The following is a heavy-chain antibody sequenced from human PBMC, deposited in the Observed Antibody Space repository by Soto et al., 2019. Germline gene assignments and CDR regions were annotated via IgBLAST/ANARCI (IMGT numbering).Heavy chain of an antibody. V-gene: IGHV4-39*01. CDR2: IDYRGST. Sequence: QLHMQESGPGPVKPSETLSLTCTVSGDSISSSGYYWAWIRQPPGKGLEWIGNIDYRGSTYYNPSLMGGVAFSVATSKNQFSLKVTSVTAADTAVYYCARNVSVSGFEYYFDQWGQGTLVTVSS. CDR1: GDSISSSGYY. J-gene: IGHJ4*02. CDR3: ARNVSVSGFEYYFDQ. D-gene: IGHD5-12*01.